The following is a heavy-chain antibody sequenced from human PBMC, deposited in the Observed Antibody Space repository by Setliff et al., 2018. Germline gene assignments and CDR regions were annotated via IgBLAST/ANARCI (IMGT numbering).Heavy chain of an antibody. D-gene: IGHD3-3*01. V-gene: IGHV1-46*03. J-gene: IGHJ3*02. CDR3: ARDRYYNSWSGASITAPHDAFDI. CDR2: INPSGGLT. CDR1: GYTLTNYY. Sequence: ASVKVSCKASGYTLTNYYMHWVRQAPGQGLEWMGIINPSGGLTRYAQKFQGRVTMTRDTSTSTVYMEVSSLGSEDTAVYYCARDRYYNSWSGASITAPHDAFDIWGQGTMVTVSS.